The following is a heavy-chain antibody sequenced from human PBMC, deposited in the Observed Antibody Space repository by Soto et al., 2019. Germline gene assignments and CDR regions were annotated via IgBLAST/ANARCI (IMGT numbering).Heavy chain of an antibody. CDR3: ARGGDYDPHMDV. J-gene: IGHJ6*03. CDR2: FDPEDGET. D-gene: IGHD4-17*01. V-gene: IGHV1-24*01. Sequence: ASVKVSCKVSGDTLTELSMHWVRQAPGKGLEWMGGFDPEDGETIYAQKFQGRVTMTEDTSTDTAYMELSSLRSEDTAVYYCARGGDYDPHMDVWGKGTTVTVSS. CDR1: GDTLTELS.